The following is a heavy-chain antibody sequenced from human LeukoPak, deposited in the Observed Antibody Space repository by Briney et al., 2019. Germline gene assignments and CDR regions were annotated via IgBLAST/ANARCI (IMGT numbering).Heavy chain of an antibody. D-gene: IGHD3-10*01. CDR2: INPSGGST. V-gene: IGHV1-46*01. CDR1: GCTFTSYY. J-gene: IGHJ4*02. Sequence: ASVKVSCKSSGCTFTSYYMYWVRQAPGQGLEWMGIINPSGGSTSYAQKFQGRVTMTRDMSTSTVYMELSSLRSEDTAVYYCARDSGMVRGTVDYWGQGTLVTVSS. CDR3: ARDSGMVRGTVDY.